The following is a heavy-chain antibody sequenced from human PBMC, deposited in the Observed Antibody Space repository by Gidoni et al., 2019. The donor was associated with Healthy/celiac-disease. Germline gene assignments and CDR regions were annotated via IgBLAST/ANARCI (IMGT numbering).Heavy chain of an antibody. Sequence: EVQLVASGGGLVKPGGSLRLSCAASGFTFSSYSMNWVRQAPGKGLEWVSSISSSSSYIYYADSVKGRFTISRDNAKNSLYLQMNSLRAEDTAVYYCARGAEIAGSPPFYYYYGMDVWGQGTTVTVSS. J-gene: IGHJ6*02. V-gene: IGHV3-21*01. CDR1: GFTFSSYS. CDR3: ARGAEIAGSPPFYYYYGMDV. CDR2: ISSSSSYI. D-gene: IGHD6-13*01.